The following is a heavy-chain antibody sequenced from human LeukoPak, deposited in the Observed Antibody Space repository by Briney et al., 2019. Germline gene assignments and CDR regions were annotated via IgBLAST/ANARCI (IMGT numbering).Heavy chain of an antibody. V-gene: IGHV5-51*01. CDR1: GYSFTSYW. CDR3: ARQQLDSSGWYWGGSTRPFDY. J-gene: IGHJ4*02. D-gene: IGHD6-19*01. CDR2: IYPGDSDT. Sequence: GESLKISCKGSGYSFTSYWIGWVRQMPGKGLEWMGIIYPGDSDTRYSPSFQGQVTISADKSISTAYLQWSSLKASDTAMYYCARQQLDSSGWYWGGSTRPFDYWGQGTLVTVSS.